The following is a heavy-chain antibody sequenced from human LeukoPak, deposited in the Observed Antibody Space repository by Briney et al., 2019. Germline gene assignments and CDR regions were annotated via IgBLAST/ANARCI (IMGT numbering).Heavy chain of an antibody. Sequence: PGGSLRLSCAASGFTLSSNYMSWVRQAPGKGLEWVSVIYSGGDTYYADSVKGRFTISRDNSKNTLYLQMNTLRAEDTAVYYCARASGYSGYDPFDYWGQGTLVTVSS. CDR3: ARASGYSGYDPFDY. CDR1: GFTLSSNY. J-gene: IGHJ4*02. D-gene: IGHD5-12*01. V-gene: IGHV3-53*01. CDR2: IYSGGDT.